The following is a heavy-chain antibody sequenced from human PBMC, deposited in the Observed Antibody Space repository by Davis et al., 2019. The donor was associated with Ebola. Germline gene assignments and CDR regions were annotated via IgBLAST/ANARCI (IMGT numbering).Heavy chain of an antibody. J-gene: IGHJ5*02. Sequence: GGSLRLSCAASGFTFSSYSMTWVRQAPGKGLEWVSSISSSSSYIYYADSVKGRFTISRDNAKNSLYLEMNSLRAEDTAVYYCARLDDGIVGVFDWFDPWGKGTLVTVSS. V-gene: IGHV3-21*01. CDR2: ISSSSSYI. CDR3: ARLDDGIVGVFDWFDP. D-gene: IGHD1-26*01. CDR1: GFTFSSYS.